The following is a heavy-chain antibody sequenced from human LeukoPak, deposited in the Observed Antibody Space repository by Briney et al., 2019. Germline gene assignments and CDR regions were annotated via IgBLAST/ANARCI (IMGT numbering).Heavy chain of an antibody. V-gene: IGHV1-58*01. CDR2: IVVGSGNT. D-gene: IGHD5-18*01. CDR1: GFTFTSSA. J-gene: IGHJ3*02. CDR3: ARGMGYSYGHPQGAFDI. Sequence: SVKVSCKASGFTFTSSAVQWVRQARGQRLEWIGWIVVGSGNTNYAQKFQERVTITRDMSTSTAYMELSSLRSEDTAVYYCARGMGYSYGHPQGAFDIWGQGTMVTVSS.